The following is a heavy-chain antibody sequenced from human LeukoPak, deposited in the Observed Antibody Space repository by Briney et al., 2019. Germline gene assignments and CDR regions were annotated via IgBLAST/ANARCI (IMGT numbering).Heavy chain of an antibody. CDR2: IYTGGTT. Sequence: GGSLRLSCAASGFTVGSNYMNWVRQAPGKGLEWVSVIYTGGTTYYADSVKDRFIISRDNSKNTLYLQMNSLRSEDTAVYYCARGEDLDSGYDLGNYWGQGTLVTVSS. V-gene: IGHV3-66*01. CDR1: GFTVGSNY. J-gene: IGHJ4*02. CDR3: ARGEDLDSGYDLGNY. D-gene: IGHD5-12*01.